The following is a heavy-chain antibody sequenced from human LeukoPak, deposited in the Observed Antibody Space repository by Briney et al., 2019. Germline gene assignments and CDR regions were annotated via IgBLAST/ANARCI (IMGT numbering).Heavy chain of an antibody. V-gene: IGHV3-23*01. Sequence: GGSLRLSCAASGFIFSSAVMSWVRQAPGKELEWVSAINSGSGTTYAESVKGRFTISRDNSRNTLYLQMNTLRAEDTAVYCCAKGSAGAGSYRPFDYWGQGTLVTVSS. CDR1: GFIFSSAV. CDR2: INSGSGTT. J-gene: IGHJ4*02. CDR3: AKGSAGAGSYRPFDY. D-gene: IGHD3-10*01.